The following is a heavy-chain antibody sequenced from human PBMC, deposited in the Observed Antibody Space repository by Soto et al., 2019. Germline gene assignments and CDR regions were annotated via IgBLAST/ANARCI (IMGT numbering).Heavy chain of an antibody. J-gene: IGHJ6*02. CDR3: AGWDDCSSTSCSNYYYGMDV. CDR2: IDPSDSYT. Sequence: GESLKISCKGSGYSFTSYWISWVRQMPGKGLEWMGRIDPSDSYTNYSPSFQGHVTISADKSISTAYLQWSSLKASDTAMYYCAGWDDCSSTSCSNYYYGMDVWGPGTTVTVSS. V-gene: IGHV5-10-1*01. CDR1: GYSFTSYW. D-gene: IGHD2-2*01.